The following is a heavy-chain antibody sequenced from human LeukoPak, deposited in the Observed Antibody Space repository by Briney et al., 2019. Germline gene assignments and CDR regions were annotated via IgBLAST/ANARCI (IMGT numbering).Heavy chain of an antibody. CDR1: GGTFSSYT. J-gene: IGHJ5*02. CDR3: ARWHYYRSGSYDWFDP. CDR2: IIPILGIA. D-gene: IGHD3-10*01. Sequence: SVKVSCKASGGTFSSYTISWVRQAPGQGLEWMGRIIPILGIANYAQKFQGRVTITADKSTSTAYMELSSLRSEDTAVYYCARWHYYRSGSYDWFDPWGQGTLVTVSS. V-gene: IGHV1-69*02.